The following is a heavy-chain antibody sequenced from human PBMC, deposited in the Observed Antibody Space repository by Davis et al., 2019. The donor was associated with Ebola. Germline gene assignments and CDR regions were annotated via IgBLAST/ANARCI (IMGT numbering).Heavy chain of an antibody. J-gene: IGHJ6*04. Sequence: SVKVSCKASGGTFSSYALSWVRQAPGQGLEWMGGIIPMFGTPNYAQKFQDRVTITADESTSTVYMELSSLRSEDTAVYYCARGRGITISPPWYYGMDVWGKGTTVTVSS. D-gene: IGHD3-3*01. CDR2: IIPMFGTP. V-gene: IGHV1-69*13. CDR3: ARGRGITISPPWYYGMDV. CDR1: GGTFSSYA.